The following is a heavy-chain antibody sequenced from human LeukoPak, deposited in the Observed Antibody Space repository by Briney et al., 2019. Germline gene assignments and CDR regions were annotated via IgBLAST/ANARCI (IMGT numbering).Heavy chain of an antibody. Sequence: ASVKVSCKASGYTFTSYAMHWVRQAPGQRLEWMGWINAGNGNTKYSQKFQGRVTITRDTSASTACMELSSLRSEDTAVYYCARDSGYDYYYGMDVWGQGTTVTVSS. CDR3: ARDSGYDYYYGMDV. V-gene: IGHV1-3*01. D-gene: IGHD5-12*01. CDR2: INAGNGNT. CDR1: GYTFTSYA. J-gene: IGHJ6*02.